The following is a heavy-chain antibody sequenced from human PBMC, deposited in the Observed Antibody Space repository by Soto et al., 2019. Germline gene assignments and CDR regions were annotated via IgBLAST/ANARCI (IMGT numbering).Heavy chain of an antibody. D-gene: IGHD2-8*02. CDR2: ILVDGRT. V-gene: IGHV3-23*01. Sequence: PGGSLRLSCAASGFICSSYDMSWVRQAPGKGLEWVSTILVDGRTFYVDSVKGRFTISRDSSQNTVYLQMNSLTAGDTALYYCAKATATGGGAFDICGQGPMLTVSS. CDR3: AKATATGGGAFDI. CDR1: GFICSSYD. J-gene: IGHJ3*02.